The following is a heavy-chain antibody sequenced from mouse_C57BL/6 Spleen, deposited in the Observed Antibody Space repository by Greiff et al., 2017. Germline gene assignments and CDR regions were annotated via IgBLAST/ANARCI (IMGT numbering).Heavy chain of an antibody. D-gene: IGHD2-1*01. CDR1: GYSFTGYY. J-gene: IGHJ1*03. V-gene: IGHV1-42*01. Sequence: EVKLVESGPELVKPGASVKISCKASGYSFTGYYMNWVKQSPEKSLEWIGEINPSTGGTTYNQKFKAKATLTVDKSSSTAYMQLKSLTSEDSAVYYCARPSTPYWYFDVWGTGTTVTVSS. CDR3: ARPSTPYWYFDV. CDR2: INPSTGGT.